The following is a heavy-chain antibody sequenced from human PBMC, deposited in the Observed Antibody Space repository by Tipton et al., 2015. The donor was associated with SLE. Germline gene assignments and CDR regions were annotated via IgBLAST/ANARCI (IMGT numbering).Heavy chain of an antibody. Sequence: TLSLTCTVSGGSISSYYWSWIRQPPGKGLEWIGYIYYSGSTNYNPPLKSRVTISVDTSKNQFSLKLSSVTAADTAVYYCASGRAVAGVDYFDYWGQGTLVPVSS. J-gene: IGHJ4*01. D-gene: IGHD6-19*01. V-gene: IGHV4-59*01. CDR1: GGSISSYY. CDR3: ASGRAVAGVDYFDY. CDR2: IYYSGST.